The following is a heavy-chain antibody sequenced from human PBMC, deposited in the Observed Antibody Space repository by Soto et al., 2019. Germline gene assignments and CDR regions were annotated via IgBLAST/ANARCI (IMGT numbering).Heavy chain of an antibody. CDR1: GFTFSDYY. V-gene: IGHV3-11*01. CDR2: ISGGGST. Sequence: QVQLVEPGGGLVKPGGSLRLSCAASGFTFSDYYMNWIRQAPGKGLEWVSYISGGGSTYADPVKGRFTISRDNAKNSLYLQRNSLRAEETAVNYCARVKGAIIQLGWFDPWGQGNLVTVAS. J-gene: IGHJ5*02. CDR3: ARVKGAIIQLGWFDP. D-gene: IGHD2-2*01.